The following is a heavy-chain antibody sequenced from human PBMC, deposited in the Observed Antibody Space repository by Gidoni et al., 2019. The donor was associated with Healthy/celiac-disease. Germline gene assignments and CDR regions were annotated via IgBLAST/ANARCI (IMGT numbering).Heavy chain of an antibody. J-gene: IGHJ3*02. V-gene: IGHV4-34*01. D-gene: IGHD6-13*01. Sequence: QVQLQQWGAGLLKPSETLSLTCAVYGGSFSGYYWSWIRQPPGKGLEWIGEINHSGSTNYNPSLKSRVTISVDTSKNQFSLKLSSVTAADTAVYYCARGRLPRAGSSSWFNHAFDIWGQGTMVTVSS. CDR3: ARGRLPRAGSSSWFNHAFDI. CDR2: INHSGST. CDR1: GGSFSGYY.